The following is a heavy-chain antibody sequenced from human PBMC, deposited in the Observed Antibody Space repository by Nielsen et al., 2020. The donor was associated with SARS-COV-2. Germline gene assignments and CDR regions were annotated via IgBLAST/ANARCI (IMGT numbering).Heavy chain of an antibody. D-gene: IGHD5-24*01. CDR3: ARELNVGMAIIGAFDI. J-gene: IGHJ3*02. V-gene: IGHV1-2*06. CDR1: GYTFTGHY. CDR2: INPYSGDT. Sequence: ASVKVSCKASGYTFTGHYMHWVRQAPGQGLEWMGRINPYSGDTNYAQRFQGRVTMTRDTSASTVYMELSRLRSEDTAVYYCARELNVGMAIIGAFDIWGQGTTVAVSS.